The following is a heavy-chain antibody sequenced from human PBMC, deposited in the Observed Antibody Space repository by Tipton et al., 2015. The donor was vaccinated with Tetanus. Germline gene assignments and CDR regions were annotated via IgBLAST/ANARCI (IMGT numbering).Heavy chain of an antibody. J-gene: IGHJ4*01. CDR3: ATTGRERWLPMIFDS. CDR1: GFTFSSYW. CDR2: ISGTGSIV. D-gene: IGHD5-24*01. V-gene: IGHV3-21*01. Sequence: SLRLSCAASGFTFSSYWMSWVRQTPGKGLEWVSSISGTGSIVKEADSVRGRFIISRDNAKNSLFLQMNSLRVDDTAVYFCATTGRERWLPMIFDSWGRGTLVTVSS.